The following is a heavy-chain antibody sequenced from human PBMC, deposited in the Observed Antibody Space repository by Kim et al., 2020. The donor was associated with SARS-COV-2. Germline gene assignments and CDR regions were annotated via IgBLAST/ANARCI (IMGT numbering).Heavy chain of an antibody. CDR3: ARDPYGVNYWYFDL. D-gene: IGHD4-17*01. CDR1: GGSISSYY. CDR2: IYYSGST. Sequence: SETLSLTCTVSGGSISSYYWSWIRQPPGKGLEWIGYIYYSGSTNYNPSLKSRVTISVDTSKNQFSLKLSSVTAADTAVYYCARDPYGVNYWYFDLWGRGTLVTVSS. J-gene: IGHJ2*01. V-gene: IGHV4-59*13.